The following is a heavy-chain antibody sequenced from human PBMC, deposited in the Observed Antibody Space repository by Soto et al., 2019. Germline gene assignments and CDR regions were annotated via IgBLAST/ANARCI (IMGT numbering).Heavy chain of an antibody. CDR2: IMSKTDGGTT. J-gene: IGHJ4*02. Sequence: GGSLRLSCATSGFTFSKAWVGWVRQAPGKGLEWVGRIMSKTDGGTTDYAAPVKGRFTISRDDSKSTLYLQMNSLKTEDTAFYYCTTDSGMSPYSFDYWGQGTLVTVSS. V-gene: IGHV3-15*01. D-gene: IGHD1-26*01. CDR1: GFTFSKAW. CDR3: TTDSGMSPYSFDY.